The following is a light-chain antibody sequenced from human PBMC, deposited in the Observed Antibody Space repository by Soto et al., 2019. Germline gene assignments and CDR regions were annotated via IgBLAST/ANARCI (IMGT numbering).Light chain of an antibody. Sequence: EIVLTQSPGTLSLSPGERATLSCRASQSVSSSYLAWYQQKPGQAPRLLIYAASSRATGIPDRFSGSGSGTEFTLTISSLQSEDFAIYYCQQYKSWPPITFGQGTRLEIK. CDR2: AAS. CDR1: QSVSSSY. V-gene: IGKV3-20*01. J-gene: IGKJ5*01. CDR3: QQYKSWPPIT.